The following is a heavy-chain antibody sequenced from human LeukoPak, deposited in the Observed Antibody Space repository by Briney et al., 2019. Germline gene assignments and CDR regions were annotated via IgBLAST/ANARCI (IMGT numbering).Heavy chain of an antibody. CDR1: GFTFSSYA. CDR3: AKVSHLWFGDQYFQH. Sequence: GGSPRLSCAASGFTFSSYAMSWVRQAPGKGLEWVSAISGSGGSTYYADSVKGRFTISRDNSKNTLYLQMNSLRAEDTAVYYCAKVSHLWFGDQYFQHWGQGTLVTVSS. D-gene: IGHD3-10*01. J-gene: IGHJ1*01. CDR2: ISGSGGST. V-gene: IGHV3-23*01.